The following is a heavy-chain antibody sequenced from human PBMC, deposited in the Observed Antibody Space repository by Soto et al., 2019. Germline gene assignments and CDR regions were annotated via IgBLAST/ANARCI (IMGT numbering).Heavy chain of an antibody. CDR3: ARHLWVGSSWYLGALDI. Sequence: SETLSLTSPVSADSTSNYYWTWIRHPPGKGLEWIGYIYYSGSTHYNPSLKSRVTISVDTSKNQFSLKLSSVTAADTAVYYCARHLWVGSSWYLGALDIWGQGTMVTVSS. CDR2: IYYSGST. J-gene: IGHJ3*02. CDR1: ADSTSNYY. D-gene: IGHD6-13*01. V-gene: IGHV4-59*08.